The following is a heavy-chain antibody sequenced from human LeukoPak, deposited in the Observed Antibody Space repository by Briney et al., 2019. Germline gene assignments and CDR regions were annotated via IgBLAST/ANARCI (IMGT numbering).Heavy chain of an antibody. D-gene: IGHD6-19*01. CDR3: ARLRAVADAFDI. Sequence: SETLSLTCTVSGGSISSYQWSWIRQPPGKGLDWIGYIYYSGSTNYNPSLKSRVTISIDTSKNQFSLKLSSVTAADTAVYYCARLRAVADAFDIWGQGTMVTVSS. CDR2: IYYSGST. V-gene: IGHV4-59*08. J-gene: IGHJ3*02. CDR1: GGSISSYQ.